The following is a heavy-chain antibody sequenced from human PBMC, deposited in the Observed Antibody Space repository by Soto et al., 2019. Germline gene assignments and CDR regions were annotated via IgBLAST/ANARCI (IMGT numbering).Heavy chain of an antibody. CDR1: GGSISSGDYY. V-gene: IGHV4-30-4*01. Sequence: QVQLQESGPGLVKPSQTLSLTCTVSGGSISSGDYYWSWIRQPPGKGLEWIGYIYYSGSTYYNPSLKSRVTMSVDTSKNQFSLKLSSVTAADTAVYYCARVGTLGRDYSSYFDYWGQGTLVTVSS. D-gene: IGHD4-4*01. CDR2: IYYSGST. CDR3: ARVGTLGRDYSSYFDY. J-gene: IGHJ4*02.